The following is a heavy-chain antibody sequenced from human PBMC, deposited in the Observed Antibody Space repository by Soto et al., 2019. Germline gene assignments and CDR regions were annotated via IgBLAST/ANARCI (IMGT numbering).Heavy chain of an antibody. Sequence: GGSLRLSCAASGFMFSNYWMHWVRQAPGKGLEWVSRIKSDGSSTNYADSVKGRFTVSRDNAKSTLYLQMNSLGVEDTAVYYCATTAGAWWFDPWGHGTLVTVSS. D-gene: IGHD6-19*01. CDR3: ATTAGAWWFDP. CDR1: GFMFSNYW. J-gene: IGHJ5*02. V-gene: IGHV3-74*01. CDR2: IKSDGSST.